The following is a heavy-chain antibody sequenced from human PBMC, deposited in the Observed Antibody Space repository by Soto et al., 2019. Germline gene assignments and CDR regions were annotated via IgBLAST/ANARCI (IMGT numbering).Heavy chain of an antibody. CDR1: GGSFSGYY. V-gene: IGHV4-34*01. D-gene: IGHD3-10*01. J-gene: IGHJ4*02. CDR3: ARMVRGVIIKRYFDY. CDR2: INHSGST. Sequence: SETLSLTCAVYGGSFSGYYWSWIRQPPGKGLEWIGAINHSGSTNYNPSLKSRVTISVDTSKNQFSLKLSSVTAADTAVYYCARMVRGVIIKRYFDYWGQGTLVTVSS.